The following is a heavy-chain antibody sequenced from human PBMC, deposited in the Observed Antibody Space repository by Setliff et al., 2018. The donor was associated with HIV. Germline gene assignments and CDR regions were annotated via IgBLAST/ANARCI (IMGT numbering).Heavy chain of an antibody. J-gene: IGHJ4*02. CDR3: VTGSAARPFDY. Sequence: ASVKVSCKASGYTFSNYALHWVRQAPGQRLEWMGWINAGNGNIKYSQKFKGRVTITRDTSASTAYMELSSLRSEDTAVYYYVTGSAARPFDYWGQGTLVTVSS. V-gene: IGHV1-3*01. CDR1: GYTFSNYA. CDR2: INAGNGNI. D-gene: IGHD6-6*01.